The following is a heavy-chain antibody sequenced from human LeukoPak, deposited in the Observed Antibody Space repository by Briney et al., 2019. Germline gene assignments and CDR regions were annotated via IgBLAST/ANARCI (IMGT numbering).Heavy chain of an antibody. CDR2: ISSSGNAI. CDR1: GFPFSSYE. Sequence: GGSLRLSCAASGFPFSSYEMNWVRQAPGKVLEWVSYISSSGNAIYCADSVKGRFTISRDNAKNSLYLQMNSLRAEDTAVYYCAINGFSSGWYEPYYFDNWGQGTLVTVSS. D-gene: IGHD6-19*01. V-gene: IGHV3-48*03. CDR3: AINGFSSGWYEPYYFDN. J-gene: IGHJ4*02.